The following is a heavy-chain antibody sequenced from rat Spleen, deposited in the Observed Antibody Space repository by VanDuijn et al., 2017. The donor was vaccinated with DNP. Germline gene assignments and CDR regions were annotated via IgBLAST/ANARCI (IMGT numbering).Heavy chain of an antibody. V-gene: IGHV5-22*01. Sequence: EVQLVESGGGLVQPGRSLILSCAASGFTFTDYNMAWVRQSPEKGLEWVATVSYEGRNTYYGDFVKGRFTISRDNAKNSLYLQMNSLRSEDTATYFCARQALRRLYWFAYWGQGTLVTVSS. CDR3: ARQALRRLYWFAY. D-gene: IGHD1-11*01. CDR2: VSYEGRNT. J-gene: IGHJ3*01. CDR1: GFTFTDYN.